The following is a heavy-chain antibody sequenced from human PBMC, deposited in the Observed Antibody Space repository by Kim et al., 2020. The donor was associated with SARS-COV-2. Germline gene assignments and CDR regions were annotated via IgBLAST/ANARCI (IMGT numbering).Heavy chain of an antibody. D-gene: IGHD3-3*01. V-gene: IGHV4-61*01. CDR3: ARSKGYDFWSGYGPFD. Sequence: SETLSLTCTVSGGSVSSGSYYWSWIRQPPGKGLEWIGYIYYSGRTNYNPSLKSRVTISVDTSKNQFPQKLSSGTAADTAEYYCARSKGYDFWSGYGPFD. J-gene: IGHJ4*01. CDR2: IYYSGRT. CDR1: GGSVSSGSYY.